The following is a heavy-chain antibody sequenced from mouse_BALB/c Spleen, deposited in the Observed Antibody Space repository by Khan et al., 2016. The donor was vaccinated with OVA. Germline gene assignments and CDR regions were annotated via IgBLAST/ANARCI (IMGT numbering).Heavy chain of an antibody. CDR3: VNNGSSSAWFTY. J-gene: IGHJ3*01. CDR1: DYTFTNYW. CDR2: INPSTDYT. D-gene: IGHD1-1*01. Sequence: QVQLQQPGAELAKPGASVKMSCKASDYTFTNYWMHWVKQRPGQGLEWIGYINPSTDYTEYNQKFKDKATLTADKSSSTAYMQLSSLTSEDSAVYYCVNNGSSSAWFTYWGQGTLVTVSA. V-gene: IGHV1-7*01.